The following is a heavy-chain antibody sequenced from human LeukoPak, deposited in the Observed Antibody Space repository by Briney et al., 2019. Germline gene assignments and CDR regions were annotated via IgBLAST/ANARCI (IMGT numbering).Heavy chain of an antibody. CDR2: IYHSGST. D-gene: IGHD3-10*01. Sequence: PSETLSLTCAVSGYSISSGYYWGWIRQPPGKGLEWIGSIYHSGSTYYNPSLKSRVTISVDASENQFSLKLSSVTAADTAVYYCARPSQVRGVIDYFHYWGQGTLVTVSS. V-gene: IGHV4-38-2*01. CDR1: GYSISSGYY. CDR3: ARPSQVRGVIDYFHY. J-gene: IGHJ4*02.